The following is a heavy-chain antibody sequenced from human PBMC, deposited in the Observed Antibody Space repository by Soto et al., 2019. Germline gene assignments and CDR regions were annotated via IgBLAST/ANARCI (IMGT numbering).Heavy chain of an antibody. V-gene: IGHV4-39*02. CDR2: IYYAGNT. J-gene: IGHJ4*02. CDR3: AREGGRYCSGGSCQVDY. D-gene: IGHD2-15*01. Sequence: QLQLQESGPGLVKPSETLSLTCTVSGGSISSSSYYWGWIRQPPGKGLEWVGSIYYAGNTYYTPSLKSRVTISVDTSKNQFSLKLSSVTAADTAVYYCAREGGRYCSGGSCQVDYWGQGTLVTLSS. CDR1: GGSISSSSYY.